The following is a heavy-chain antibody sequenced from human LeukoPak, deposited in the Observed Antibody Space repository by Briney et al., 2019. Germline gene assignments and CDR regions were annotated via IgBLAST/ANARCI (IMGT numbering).Heavy chain of an antibody. V-gene: IGHV3-30*03. CDR2: ISYDGSNK. CDR1: GFTFSGYG. Sequence: GGSLRLSCAASGFTFSGYGMQWVRQAPGKGLEWVAIISYDGSNKYYADSVKGRFTISRDNSKNTLYLQMNSLRAEDTAVYYCARGNRGGYYDSSGYSNQWGQGTLVTVSS. CDR3: ARGNRGGYYDSSGYSNQ. D-gene: IGHD3-22*01. J-gene: IGHJ4*02.